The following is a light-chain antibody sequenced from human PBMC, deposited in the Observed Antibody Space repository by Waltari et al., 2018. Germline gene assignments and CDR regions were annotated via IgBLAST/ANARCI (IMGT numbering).Light chain of an antibody. J-gene: IGLJ1*01. CDR1: HSHLGSNY. V-gene: IGLV1-47*01. Sequence: QSVLTQPPSASATPGQRVTISCSGSHSHLGSNYLYWYQQLPGTAPKLLIYRNNERPSRVPDRFSASKYGTSASLVINGLRSEDEAVYYCASWDDSHYVFGPGTTVTVL. CDR2: RNN. CDR3: ASWDDSHYV.